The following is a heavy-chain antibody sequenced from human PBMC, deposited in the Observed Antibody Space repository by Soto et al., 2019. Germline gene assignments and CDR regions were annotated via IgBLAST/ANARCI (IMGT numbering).Heavy chain of an antibody. CDR3: ATIVSPHSYELQTAT. D-gene: IGHD3-3*01. CDR2: LLPVVSRP. V-gene: IGHV1-69*01. CDR1: GYRFKNYY. J-gene: IGHJ5*02. Sequence: QVRLVQSGTEVKRPGSSVKVSCETFGYRFKNYYIMWIRQAPGQGLEWVGGLLPVVSRPDYAWRLADRVRITADDYATTAYMELSRLRYEDTAIYYCATIVSPHSYELQTATWGQGTLVIVSS.